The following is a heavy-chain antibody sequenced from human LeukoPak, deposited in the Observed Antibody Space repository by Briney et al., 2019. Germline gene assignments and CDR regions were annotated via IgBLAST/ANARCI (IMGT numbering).Heavy chain of an antibody. J-gene: IGHJ4*02. CDR1: GLTFSTYS. CDR3: ARTISSVFASWSFDY. D-gene: IGHD6-6*01. V-gene: IGHV3-21*04. Sequence: GGSLRLSCAVSGLTFSTYSMNWVRQAPGKGLEWVSSISSSSRNIYYADSLRGRFTISRDNSKNTLYLQMNSLRAEDTAVYYCARTISSVFASWSFDYWGQGTLVTVSS. CDR2: ISSSSRNI.